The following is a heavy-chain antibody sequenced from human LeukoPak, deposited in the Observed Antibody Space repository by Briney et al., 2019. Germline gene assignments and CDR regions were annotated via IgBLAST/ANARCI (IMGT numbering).Heavy chain of an antibody. V-gene: IGHV3-74*01. CDR3: ARWGSSGWYPMDV. J-gene: IGHJ6*02. Sequence: GGSLRLSCAASVFTLSTYCMHWVRQAPGKGLVWVSCINSDGSSPSYADSVKGRFTISRDNAKNTVYLQMNSLRAEDTAVYYCARWGSSGWYPMDVWGQGTTVTVSS. D-gene: IGHD6-19*01. CDR1: VFTLSTYC. CDR2: INSDGSSP.